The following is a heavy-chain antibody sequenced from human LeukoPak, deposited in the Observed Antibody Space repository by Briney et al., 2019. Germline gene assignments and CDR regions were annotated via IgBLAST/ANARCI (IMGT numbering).Heavy chain of an antibody. CDR2: INHSGST. CDR3: ARNYYDSSGYLPD. J-gene: IGHJ4*02. CDR1: GRSFSAYF. V-gene: IGHV4-34*01. D-gene: IGHD3-22*01. Sequence: PSETLSLTCAVYGRSFSAYFWTWIRQPPGKGLEWIGEINHSGSTNYNPSLKSRVTISVDTSKNQFSLKLSSVTAADTAVYYCARNYYDSSGYLPDWGQGTLVTVSS.